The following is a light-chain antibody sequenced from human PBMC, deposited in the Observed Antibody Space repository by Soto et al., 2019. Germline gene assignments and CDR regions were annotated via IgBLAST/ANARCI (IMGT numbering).Light chain of an antibody. CDR3: QQYGSSIT. CDR2: GAS. CDR1: QSVSSN. J-gene: IGKJ5*01. V-gene: IGKV3-15*01. Sequence: EIVMTQSPVTLSVSPGERATLSCRASQSVSSNLAWYQQKPGQPPRLLIYGASTRATGIPARFSGSGSGTEFILTINSLQSEDVAVYYCQQYGSSITFGQGTRLEIK.